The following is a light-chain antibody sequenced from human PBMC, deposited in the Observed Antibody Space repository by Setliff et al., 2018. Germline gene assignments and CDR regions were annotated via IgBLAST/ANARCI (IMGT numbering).Light chain of an antibody. CDR3: ASYSRTTTFV. CDR1: SSDIGGSDY. J-gene: IGLJ1*01. Sequence: QSVLTQPASVSGSPGQSITISCTGTSSDIGGSDYVSWYQQHPGTASKLMILDVNERPSGVSSRFSGSKSGNAASLTISGLQAEDEAIYYCASYSRTTTFVFAPGTKVTVL. CDR2: DVN. V-gene: IGLV2-14*03.